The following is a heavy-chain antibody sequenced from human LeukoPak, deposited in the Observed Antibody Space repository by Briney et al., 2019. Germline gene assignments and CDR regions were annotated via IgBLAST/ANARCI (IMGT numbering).Heavy chain of an antibody. CDR3: ARGSLAGSASNYYYYGMDV. V-gene: IGHV1-8*01. CDR2: MNPNSGNT. CDR1: GYTFTSYD. J-gene: IGHJ6*02. Sequence: GASVKVSCKASGYTFTSYDINWVRQATGQGLEWMGWMNPNSGNTGYAQNFQGRVTMTRNTSISTAYMELSSLRSEDTAVYYCARGSLAGSASNYYYYGMDVWGQGTTVTASS. D-gene: IGHD2-15*01.